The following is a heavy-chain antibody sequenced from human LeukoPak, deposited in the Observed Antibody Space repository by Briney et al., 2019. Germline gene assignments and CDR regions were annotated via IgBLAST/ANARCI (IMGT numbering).Heavy chain of an antibody. D-gene: IGHD1-26*01. CDR1: GFTFDDYA. V-gene: IGHV3-9*01. CDR3: AREGGSYSDWYFDL. Sequence: GRSLRLSCAASGFTFDDYAMHWVRQAPGKGLEWVSGISWNSGSIGYADSVKGRFTISRDNAKNSLYLQMNSLRAEDTALYYCAREGGSYSDWYFDLWGRGTLVTVSS. CDR2: ISWNSGSI. J-gene: IGHJ2*01.